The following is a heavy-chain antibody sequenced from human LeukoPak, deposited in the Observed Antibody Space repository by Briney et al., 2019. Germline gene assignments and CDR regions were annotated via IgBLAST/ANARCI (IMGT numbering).Heavy chain of an antibody. CDR2: ISFDGSNK. J-gene: IGHJ4*02. CDR3: AKGEWLLPLDD. CDR1: GFTFSSYG. V-gene: IGHV3-30*18. D-gene: IGHD3-3*01. Sequence: PGGSLRLSCAASGFTFSSYGMHWVRQAPGKGLEWVAVISFDGSNKYYVDSVKGRFTISRDNSKNTLYLQMNSLRAEDTAMYYCAKGEWLLPLDDWGQGTLVTVSS.